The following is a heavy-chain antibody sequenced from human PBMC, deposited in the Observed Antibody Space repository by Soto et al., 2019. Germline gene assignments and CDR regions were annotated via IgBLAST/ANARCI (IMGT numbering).Heavy chain of an antibody. Sequence: ASVTVSCKASGYTFTSYDINWVRQATGQGLEWMGWMNPNSGNTGYAQKFQGRVTMTRNTSISTAYMELSSLRSEDTAVYYCARVCFRPQGGRERFLEWLHWFAPGGKGTLVTVP. CDR3: ARVCFRPQGGRERFLEWLHWFAP. V-gene: IGHV1-8*01. CDR1: GYTFTSYD. CDR2: MNPNSGNT. D-gene: IGHD3-3*01. J-gene: IGHJ5*02.